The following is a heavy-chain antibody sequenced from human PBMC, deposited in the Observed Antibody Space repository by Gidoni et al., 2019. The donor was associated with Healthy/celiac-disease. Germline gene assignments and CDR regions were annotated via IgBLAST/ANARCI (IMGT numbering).Heavy chain of an antibody. Sequence: EVQLVESGGGLVQPGGSLRPYCAASGFTFSSYSMNWVRQAPGKGLEWVSYISSSSSTIYYADSVKGRFTISRDNAKNSLYLQMNSLRAEDTAVYYCARDLYYYDSSGSGAGHWGQGTLVTVSS. CDR2: ISSSSSTI. CDR3: ARDLYYYDSSGSGAGH. D-gene: IGHD3-22*01. V-gene: IGHV3-48*04. CDR1: GFTFSSYS. J-gene: IGHJ4*02.